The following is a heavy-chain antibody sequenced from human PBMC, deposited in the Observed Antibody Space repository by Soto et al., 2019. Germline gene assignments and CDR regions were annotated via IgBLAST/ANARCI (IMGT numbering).Heavy chain of an antibody. Sequence: PGGSLRLSCAASGFTFSTYSMTWVRQAPGKGLEWVSYISSSSSYIYDADSVKGRFTISRDNAKNSLYLQMNSLRAEDTAVYFCARALHGYDAFDIWGQGAMVTVSS. J-gene: IGHJ3*02. D-gene: IGHD6-25*01. V-gene: IGHV3-21*01. CDR2: ISSSSSYI. CDR1: GFTFSTYS. CDR3: ARALHGYDAFDI.